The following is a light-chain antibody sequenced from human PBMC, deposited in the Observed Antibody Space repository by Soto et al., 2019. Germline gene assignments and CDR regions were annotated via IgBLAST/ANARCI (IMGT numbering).Light chain of an antibody. Sequence: EIVLTQSPGTLSLSPGEIATLSFSASQSVASNYLAWYQQKPGQAPRLLIYGASYRATGIPDRFSGSGSGTDFSLTISRVEPEDFAVYYCQQYGISPLTFGGGTKVDIK. CDR1: QSVASNY. CDR2: GAS. J-gene: IGKJ4*01. CDR3: QQYGISPLT. V-gene: IGKV3-20*01.